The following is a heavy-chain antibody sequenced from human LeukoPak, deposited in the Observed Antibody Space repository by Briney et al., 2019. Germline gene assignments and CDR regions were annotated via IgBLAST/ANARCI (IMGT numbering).Heavy chain of an antibody. CDR2: IGATAEP. V-gene: IGHV3-13*05. J-gene: IGHJ4*02. CDR1: GFTFSSYD. CDR3: ARGNDYYESSGYYWRYFDY. Sequence: PGGSLRLSCAASGFTFSSYDMHWVRQATGKGLEWVSSIGATAEPDYPGSVKGRFTISRENAKNSLYLKMNSPRAGDTAVYYCARGNDYYESSGYYWRYFDYWGQGTLVTVSS. D-gene: IGHD3-22*01.